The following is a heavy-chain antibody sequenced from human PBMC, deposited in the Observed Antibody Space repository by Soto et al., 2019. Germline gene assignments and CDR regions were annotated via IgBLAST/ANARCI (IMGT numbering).Heavy chain of an antibody. CDR3: ARGSPYCSSTSCYAPLLDY. D-gene: IGHD2-2*01. Sequence: GESLKISCTGSGWSFTSYWIGWVRQMTGKGLEWMGIIYPGDSDTRYSPSFQGQVTISVDKSISTAYLQWSSLKASDTAMYYCARGSPYCSSTSCYAPLLDYWGQGTLVTVSS. V-gene: IGHV5-51*01. CDR2: IYPGDSDT. CDR1: GWSFTSYW. J-gene: IGHJ4*02.